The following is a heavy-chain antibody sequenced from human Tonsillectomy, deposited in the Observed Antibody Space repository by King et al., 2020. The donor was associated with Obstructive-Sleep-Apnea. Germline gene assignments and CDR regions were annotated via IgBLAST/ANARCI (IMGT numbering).Heavy chain of an antibody. V-gene: IGHV5-10-1*03. CDR3: AGGGYSSGWPYWYFDL. Sequence: VQLVESGAEVKKPGESLRISCKGSGYSFTSYWISWVRQMPGKGLEWMGRIDPSDSYTNYSPSFQGHVTISADKSISTSYLQWSSLKASDTAMYYCAGGGYSSGWPYWYFDLWGRGTLVTVSS. J-gene: IGHJ2*01. D-gene: IGHD6-19*01. CDR1: GYSFTSYW. CDR2: IDPSDSYT.